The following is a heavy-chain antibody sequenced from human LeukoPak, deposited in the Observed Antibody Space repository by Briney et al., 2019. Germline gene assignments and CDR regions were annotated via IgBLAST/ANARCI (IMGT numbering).Heavy chain of an antibody. CDR2: ISSSGSTI. CDR1: GSTFSDYY. D-gene: IGHD3-3*01. Sequence: PGGSLRLSCAASGSTFSDYYMSWIRQAPGKGLEWVSYISSSGSTIYYADSVKGRFTISRDNAKNSLYLQMNSLRAEDTAVYYCARETPYYDFWSGYPSVGYFDYWGQGTLVTVSS. J-gene: IGHJ4*02. V-gene: IGHV3-11*04. CDR3: ARETPYYDFWSGYPSVGYFDY.